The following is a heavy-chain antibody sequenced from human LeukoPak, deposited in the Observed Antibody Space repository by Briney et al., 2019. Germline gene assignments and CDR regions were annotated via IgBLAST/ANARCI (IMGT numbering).Heavy chain of an antibody. CDR2: ISGSGGST. Sequence: PGGSLRLSCAASGFTFHNYAMSWVGQAPGKGLEGVSAISGSGGSTFHADSVKGRFTISRGNSKNSLYLQMNSLRAEDTAVYYCAKDPTTIITFLWGQGTLVTVSS. CDR3: AKDPTTIITFL. J-gene: IGHJ4*02. V-gene: IGHV3-23*01. CDR1: GFTFHNYA. D-gene: IGHD3-16*01.